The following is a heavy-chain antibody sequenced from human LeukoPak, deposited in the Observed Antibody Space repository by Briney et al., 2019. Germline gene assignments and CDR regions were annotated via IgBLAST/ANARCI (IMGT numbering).Heavy chain of an antibody. CDR1: GGSISSYY. Sequence: SETLSLTCTVSGGSISSYYWSWIRQPPGKGLEWIGYIYYSGSTNYNPSLKSRVTISVDTSKNQFSLKLSSVTAAVTAVYYCARDGASSGSYNRYYFDYWGQGTLVTVSS. D-gene: IGHD1-26*01. J-gene: IGHJ4*02. CDR2: IYYSGST. CDR3: ARDGASSGSYNRYYFDY. V-gene: IGHV4-59*01.